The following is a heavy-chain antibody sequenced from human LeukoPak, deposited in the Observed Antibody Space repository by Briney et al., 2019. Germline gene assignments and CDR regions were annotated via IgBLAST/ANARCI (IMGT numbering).Heavy chain of an antibody. J-gene: IGHJ2*01. CDR2: IYTSGST. CDR1: GGSISSDSSY. D-gene: IGHD4/OR15-4a*01. V-gene: IGHV4-61*02. Sequence: SQTLSLTCTVSGGSISSDSSYWSWIRQPAGEGLEWIGRIYTSGSTNYNPSLKSRVTISVDTSKNQFSLSLTSVTAADTAVYYCARDLTTRYFDLWGRGTLVTVSS. CDR3: ARDLTTRYFDL.